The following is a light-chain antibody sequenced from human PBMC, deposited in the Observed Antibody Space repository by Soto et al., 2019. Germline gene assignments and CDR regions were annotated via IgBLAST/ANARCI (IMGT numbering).Light chain of an antibody. V-gene: IGKV1-27*01. CDR3: QKYNIAPWT. Sequence: DLQMTQFPSSLSASVGDRVTITCRASQDIRTFLAWYQQRPGKVPKLLIYAASTLQSGVRSRFSGSGSGTDFTLIISSLQPEDVATYYCQKYNIAPWTFGHGTRVEI. CDR1: QDIRTF. J-gene: IGKJ1*01. CDR2: AAS.